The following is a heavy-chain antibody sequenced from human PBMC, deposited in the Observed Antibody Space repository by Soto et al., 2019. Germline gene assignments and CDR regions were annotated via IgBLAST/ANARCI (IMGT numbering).Heavy chain of an antibody. CDR3: ARHEGNGNVWPLDY. CDR1: GDSIGTTHSY. CDR2: IHYSGST. Sequence: SETLSLTCPVSGDSIGTTHSYWAWIRQSPGKGLEWIGNIHYSGSTYYMPSLRSRVTLSVDTSKNQFSLRLTSVTAEDTAVYYCARHEGNGNVWPLDYWGQGILVT. J-gene: IGHJ4*02. D-gene: IGHD2-8*01. V-gene: IGHV4-39*01.